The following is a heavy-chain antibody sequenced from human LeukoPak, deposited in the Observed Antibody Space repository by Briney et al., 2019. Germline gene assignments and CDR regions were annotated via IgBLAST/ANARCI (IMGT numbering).Heavy chain of an antibody. V-gene: IGHV1-2*02. CDR1: GYTFTGYY. D-gene: IGHD3-22*01. Sequence: GASVKVSCKASGYTFTGYYMHWVRQAPGQGLEWMGWINPNSGGTNYAQKFQGRVTTTRDTSISTAYMELSRLRSDDTAVYYCARSRYDSSGYPGYWGQGTLVTVSS. CDR2: INPNSGGT. J-gene: IGHJ4*02. CDR3: ARSRYDSSGYPGY.